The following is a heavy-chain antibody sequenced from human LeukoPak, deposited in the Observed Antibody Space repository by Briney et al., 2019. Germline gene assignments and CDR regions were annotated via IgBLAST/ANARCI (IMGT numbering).Heavy chain of an antibody. CDR2: ISYDGSNK. D-gene: IGHD5-18*01. CDR3: ARDYTAMVIKPTHDAFDI. J-gene: IGHJ3*02. V-gene: IGHV3-30*03. CDR1: GFTFSSYG. Sequence: GGSLRLSCAASGFTFSSYGMHWVRQAPGKGLEWVAVISYDGSNKYYADSVKGRFTISRDNSKNTLYLQMNSLRAEDTAVYYCARDYTAMVIKPTHDAFDIWGQGTMVTVSS.